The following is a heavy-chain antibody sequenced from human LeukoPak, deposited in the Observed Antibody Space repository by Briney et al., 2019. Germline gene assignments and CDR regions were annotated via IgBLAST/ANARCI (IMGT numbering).Heavy chain of an antibody. Sequence: SETLPLTCTVSGGSISSYYWSWIRQPPGKGLEWIGYIYYSGSTNYNPSLKSRVTISVDTSKNQFSLKLSSVTAADTAVYYCARVVPPILLWFGGASDAFDIWGQGTMVTVSS. CDR3: ARVVPPILLWFGGASDAFDI. D-gene: IGHD3-10*01. CDR1: GGSISSYY. J-gene: IGHJ3*02. CDR2: IYYSGST. V-gene: IGHV4-59*01.